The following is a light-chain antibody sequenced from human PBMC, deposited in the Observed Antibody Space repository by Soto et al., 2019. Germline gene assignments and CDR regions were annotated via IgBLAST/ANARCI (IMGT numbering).Light chain of an antibody. V-gene: IGLV1-44*01. CDR1: SSNIGTNT. Sequence: QSVLTQPPSASGTPGQRVTISCSGSSSNIGTNTVNWYQQFPGTAPELLIYSNDQRPPGVPDRFSGSESGTSASLAIGGLQSDDEADYYCAVWDGSLNGWVFGGGTKVTVL. CDR3: AVWDGSLNGWV. J-gene: IGLJ3*02. CDR2: SND.